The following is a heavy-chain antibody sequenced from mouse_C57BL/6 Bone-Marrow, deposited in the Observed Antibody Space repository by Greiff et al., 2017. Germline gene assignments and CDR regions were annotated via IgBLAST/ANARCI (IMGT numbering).Heavy chain of an antibody. J-gene: IGHJ4*01. CDR3: ARAFYGLYAMDY. CDR2: IYPRSGNT. V-gene: IGHV1-64*01. CDR1: GYTFTSYW. D-gene: IGHD1-2*01. Sequence: QVQLQQPGAELVKPGASVKLSCKASGYTFTSYWMHWVKQRPGQGLEWIGEIYPRSGNTYYNEKFKGKATLTADKSSSTAYMELRSLTSEDSAVYFCARAFYGLYAMDYWGQGTSVTVSS.